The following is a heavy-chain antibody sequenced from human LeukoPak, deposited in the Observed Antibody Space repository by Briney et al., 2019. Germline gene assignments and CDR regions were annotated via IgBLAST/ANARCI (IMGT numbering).Heavy chain of an antibody. V-gene: IGHV4-39*01. J-gene: IGHJ5*02. CDR2: IYYSGST. Sequence: SETLSLTCTASGGSISSSSYYWGWIRQPPGKGLEWIGSIYYSGSTYYNPSLKSRVTISVDTSKNQFSLKLSSVTAADTAVYYCARPYDWFDPWGQGTLVTVSS. CDR1: GGSISSSSYY. CDR3: ARPYDWFDP. D-gene: IGHD2-8*01.